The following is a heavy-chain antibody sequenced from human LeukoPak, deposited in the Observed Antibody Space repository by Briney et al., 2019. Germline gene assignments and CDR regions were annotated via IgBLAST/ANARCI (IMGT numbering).Heavy chain of an antibody. CDR3: ARDPVPYYYDSSGIPSDAFDI. J-gene: IGHJ3*02. CDR2: IYYTGTT. Sequence: SETLSLTCNVSGGSISSTSYYWGWIRQPPGKGLEWLGNIYYTGTTYYNPSLKSRVTISVDTSNNQFSLKLSSVTAADTAVYYCARDPVPYYYDSSGIPSDAFDIWGQGTMVTVSS. D-gene: IGHD3-22*01. CDR1: GGSISSTSYY. V-gene: IGHV4-39*07.